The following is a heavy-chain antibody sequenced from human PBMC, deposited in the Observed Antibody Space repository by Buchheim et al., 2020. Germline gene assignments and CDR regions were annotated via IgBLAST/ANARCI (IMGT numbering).Heavy chain of an antibody. Sequence: QVQLQESGLGLVKPSQTLSLTCTVSGGSISSGGYYWSWIRQHPGKGLEWIGYIYYSGSTYYNPSLKSRVTISVDTSKNQFSLKLSSVTAADTAVYYCARGKWFGPTYAEYFQHWGQGTL. CDR1: GGSISSGGYY. CDR2: IYYSGST. V-gene: IGHV4-31*03. D-gene: IGHD3-22*01. J-gene: IGHJ1*01. CDR3: ARGKWFGPTYAEYFQH.